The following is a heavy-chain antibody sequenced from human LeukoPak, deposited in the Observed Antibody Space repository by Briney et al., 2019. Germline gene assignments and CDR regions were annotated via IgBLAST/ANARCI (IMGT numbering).Heavy chain of an antibody. Sequence: SETLSLTCTVSGGSISSYYWSWIRQPAGKGLEWIGRIYSSGSTNYNPSLKSRVTMSVDTSKNQLFLKLSSVTAADTAVYYCAKCGRWLASSDYWGQGTLVTVSS. V-gene: IGHV4-4*07. D-gene: IGHD6-19*01. CDR3: AKCGRWLASSDY. CDR1: GGSISSYY. CDR2: IYSSGST. J-gene: IGHJ4*02.